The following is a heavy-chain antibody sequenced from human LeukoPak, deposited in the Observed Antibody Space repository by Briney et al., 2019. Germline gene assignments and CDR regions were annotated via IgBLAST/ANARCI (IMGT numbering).Heavy chain of an antibody. CDR2: MNPNSGNT. J-gene: IGHJ5*02. V-gene: IGHV1-8*01. Sequence: GASVKVSCKASGYTFTSYDINWVRQATGQGLEWMGWMNPNSGNTGYAQKFQGRVTMTRNTSISTAYMELSSLRSEDTAVYYCARAGDIVGVPDNWFDPWGQGTLVTVSS. CDR1: GYTFTSYD. CDR3: ARAGDIVGVPDNWFDP. D-gene: IGHD2-2*01.